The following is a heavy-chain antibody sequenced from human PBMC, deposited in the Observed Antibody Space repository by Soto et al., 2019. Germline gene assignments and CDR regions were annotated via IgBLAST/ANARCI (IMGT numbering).Heavy chain of an antibody. CDR1: GGTFSSYA. D-gene: IGHD3-22*01. V-gene: IGHV1-69*06. J-gene: IGHJ6*02. CDR2: IIPIFGTA. CDR3: ARDHYYDSSGYYLTTYGMGV. Sequence: SVKVSCKASGGTFSSYAISWVRQAPGQGLEWMGGIIPIFGTANYAQKFQGRVTITADKSTSTAYMELSSLRSEDTAVYYCARDHYYDSSGYYLTTYGMGVWGQGTTVTVSS.